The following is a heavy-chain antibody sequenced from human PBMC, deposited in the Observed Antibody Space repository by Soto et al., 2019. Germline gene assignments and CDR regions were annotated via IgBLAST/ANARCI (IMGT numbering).Heavy chain of an antibody. D-gene: IGHD3-22*01. CDR1: GFTFSSYD. CDR3: ARSPPGGYHYYYGMDV. V-gene: IGHV3-13*04. Sequence: LRLSCAASGFTFSSYDMQWVRQATGKGLEWVSAIGTAGDTYYPGSVKGRFTISRENAKNSLYLQMNSLRAGDTAVYYCARSPPGGYHYYYGMDVWGQGTTVTVSS. J-gene: IGHJ6*02. CDR2: IGTAGDT.